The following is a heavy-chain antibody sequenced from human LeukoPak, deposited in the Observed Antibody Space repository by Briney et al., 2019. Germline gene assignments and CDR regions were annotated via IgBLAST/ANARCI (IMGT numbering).Heavy chain of an antibody. V-gene: IGHV3-74*01. Sequence: GGSLRLSCAVSGFTFSSSWMHWVRQAPGKGLVWVSHIKTDGSTTAYADSVKGRFTISRDNAKNTLYLQMNSLRAEDTGVYYCARGAYYYEDWGQGTLVTVSS. CDR3: ARGAYYYED. CDR1: GFTFSSSW. CDR2: IKTDGSTT. J-gene: IGHJ4*02. D-gene: IGHD3-22*01.